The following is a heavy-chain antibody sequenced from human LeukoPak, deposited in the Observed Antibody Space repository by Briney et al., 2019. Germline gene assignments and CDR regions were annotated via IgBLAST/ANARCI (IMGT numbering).Heavy chain of an antibody. CDR3: ARDRVPAAYDAFDI. D-gene: IGHD2-2*01. V-gene: IGHV3-21*01. J-gene: IGHJ3*02. Sequence: GGSLRLSCAASGFTFSSYSMNWVRQAPGKGLEWVSSISSSSSYIYYADSVKGRFTISRDNAKNSLYLQMNSLRAEDTAVYYCARDRVPAAYDAFDIWGQGTMVTVSS. CDR2: ISSSSSYI. CDR1: GFTFSSYS.